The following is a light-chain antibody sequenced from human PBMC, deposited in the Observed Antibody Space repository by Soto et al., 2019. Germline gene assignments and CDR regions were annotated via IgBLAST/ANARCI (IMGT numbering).Light chain of an antibody. CDR1: QSIDTF. CDR3: QQSYSLPYT. V-gene: IGKV1-39*01. Sequence: DIQMTQSPSSLSASVGDRVTITCRPSQSIDTFLNWYQQKPGKAPNLLIYAASSLQSGVSSRFSGSGSGTDFTLTISSLQPEDSATYYCQQSYSLPYTFGQGTKLEIK. CDR2: AAS. J-gene: IGKJ2*01.